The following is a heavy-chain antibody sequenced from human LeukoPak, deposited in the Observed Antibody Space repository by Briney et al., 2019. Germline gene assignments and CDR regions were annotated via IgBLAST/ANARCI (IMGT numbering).Heavy chain of an antibody. J-gene: IGHJ4*02. V-gene: IGHV4-30-4*08. CDR1: GGSISSGDYY. CDR2: IYYSGST. CDR3: ARVRYSSGWYYFDY. D-gene: IGHD6-19*01. Sequence: PSQTLSLTCTVPGGSISSGDYYWSWIRQPPGKGLEWIGYIYYSGSTYYNPSLKSRVTISVDTSKNQFSLKLSSVTAADTAVYYCARVRYSSGWYYFDYWGQGTLVTVSS.